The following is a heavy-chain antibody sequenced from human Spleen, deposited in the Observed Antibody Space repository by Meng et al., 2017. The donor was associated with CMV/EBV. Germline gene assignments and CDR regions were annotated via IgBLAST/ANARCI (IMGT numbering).Heavy chain of an antibody. Sequence: SETLSLTCTVSGGSISSNSHYWGWIRQPPGKGLEWIGIVFYSGSTYYNPSLKSRVTISVDTSKNQFSLKLSSVTAADTAVYYCAREGADTGGYYYYYYGMDVWGQGTTVTVSS. V-gene: IGHV4-39*07. J-gene: IGHJ6*02. D-gene: IGHD3-16*01. CDR2: VFYSGST. CDR3: AREGADTGGYYYYYYGMDV. CDR1: GGSISSNSHY.